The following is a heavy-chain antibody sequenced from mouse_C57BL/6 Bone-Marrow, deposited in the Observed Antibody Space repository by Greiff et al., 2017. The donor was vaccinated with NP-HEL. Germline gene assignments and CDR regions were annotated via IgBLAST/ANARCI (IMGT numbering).Heavy chain of an antibody. V-gene: IGHV3-6*01. J-gene: IGHJ1*03. CDR2: ISYDGSN. CDR3: ARGITTVPLYFDV. CDR1: GYSITSGYY. Sequence: EVKLQESGPGLVKPSQSLSLTCSVTGYSITSGYYWNWIRQFPGNQLEWMGYISYDGSNNYNPSLKNRISITRDTSKNQFFLKLNSVTTEDTATYYCARGITTVPLYFDVWGTGTTVTVSS. D-gene: IGHD1-1*01.